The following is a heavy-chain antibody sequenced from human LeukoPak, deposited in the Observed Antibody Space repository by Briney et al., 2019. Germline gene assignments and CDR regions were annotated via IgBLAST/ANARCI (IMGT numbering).Heavy chain of an antibody. V-gene: IGHV4-4*07. CDR3: ARGSWDYDNAFDI. Sequence: SATLSLTCTVSGASISDYYWSWIRQSAGKGLEWTGRIYASGSANYNPSFESRLTMSLDRSKNQFSLRLTSVTAADTALYYCARGSWDYDNAFDIWGQGTMVTVSS. CDR2: IYASGSA. D-gene: IGHD3-22*01. CDR1: GASISDYY. J-gene: IGHJ3*02.